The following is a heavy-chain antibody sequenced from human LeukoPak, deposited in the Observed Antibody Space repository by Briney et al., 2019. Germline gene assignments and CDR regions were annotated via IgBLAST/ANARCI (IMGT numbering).Heavy chain of an antibody. CDR1: GSAFSSYS. D-gene: IGHD6-13*01. Sequence: GGSLRLSCAASGSAFSSYSMNWVRQAPAKGLEWVSSISSRSTYIYYADSVKGRFTISRDNAKNSLYLQMNSLRAEDTAVYYCARDRKQQLAGVDYWGQGTLVTVSS. CDR3: ARDRKQQLAGVDY. V-gene: IGHV3-21*01. J-gene: IGHJ4*02. CDR2: ISSRSTYI.